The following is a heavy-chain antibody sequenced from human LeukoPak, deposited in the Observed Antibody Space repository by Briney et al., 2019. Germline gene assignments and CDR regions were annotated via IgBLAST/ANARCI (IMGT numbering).Heavy chain of an antibody. CDR1: GFTFRDYW. J-gene: IGHJ4*02. CDR3: VRNLAVAGTCFDS. D-gene: IGHD6-19*01. V-gene: IGHV3-7*03. Sequence: GGSLRLSCAASGFTFRDYWMSWVRQVPGTGLEWVANIKQDGSDRNYVTSVRGRFTISRDNAESSLYLQMNSLRAEDTAVYYCVRNLAVAGTCFDSWGQGTLVTVSS. CDR2: IKQDGSDR.